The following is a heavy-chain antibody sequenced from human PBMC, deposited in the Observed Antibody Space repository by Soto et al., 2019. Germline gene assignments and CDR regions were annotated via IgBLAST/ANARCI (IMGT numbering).Heavy chain of an antibody. CDR1: GFTFSSCT. CDR3: AREVQPVVRREYDY. CDR2: ISSSGSM. V-gene: IGHV3-21*01. Sequence: EVQLVESGGGLVKPGGSLRLSCAVSGFTFSSCTMNWVLQAPGKGLEWVSSISSSGSMYYADSVKGRFTITRDNAKNSLSLQMNSLRAEDTAVYYCAREVQPVVRREYDYWGQGTLVTVSS. J-gene: IGHJ4*02. D-gene: IGHD1-1*01.